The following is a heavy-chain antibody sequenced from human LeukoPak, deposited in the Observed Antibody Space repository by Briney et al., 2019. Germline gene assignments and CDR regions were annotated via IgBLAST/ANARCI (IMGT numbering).Heavy chain of an antibody. D-gene: IGHD5-18*01. CDR3: ARDRGYSYGSTNHAFDI. CDR1: GGSISSYY. V-gene: IGHV4-59*12. CDR2: IYYSGST. J-gene: IGHJ3*02. Sequence: SETLSLTCTVSGGSISSYYWSWIRQPPGKGLEWIGYIYYSGSTNYNPSLKSRVIISVDTSKNQFSLKLSSVTAADTAVYYCARDRGYSYGSTNHAFDIWGQGTMVTVSS.